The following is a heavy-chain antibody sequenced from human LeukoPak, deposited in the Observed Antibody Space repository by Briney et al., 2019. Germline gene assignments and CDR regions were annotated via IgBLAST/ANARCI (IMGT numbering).Heavy chain of an antibody. CDR1: GFTLSSYA. Sequence: HPGGSVRLSCAASGFTLSSYAMSWVRQAPGKGLEWVSAISVSGNTYHADSVKGRFTISRDSSKNTLYLQMNRLRAEDAAVYYCAKAPVTTCSGAYCYPFDYWGQGTLVTVSS. J-gene: IGHJ4*02. D-gene: IGHD2-21*01. V-gene: IGHV3-23*01. CDR3: AKAPVTTCSGAYCYPFDY. CDR2: ISVSGNT.